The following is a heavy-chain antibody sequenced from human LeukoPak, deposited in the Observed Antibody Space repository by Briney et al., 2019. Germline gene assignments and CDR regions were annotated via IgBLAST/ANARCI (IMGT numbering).Heavy chain of an antibody. D-gene: IGHD3-10*01. Sequence: GGSLRLSCAASEFTFSSYAMHWVRQAPGKGLEWVAVISYDGSNKYYADSVKGRFTVSRDNAKTSLYLQMNSLRAEDTALYYCARDFTSASGREEYFDLWGRGTLVTVSS. V-gene: IGHV3-30-3*01. CDR1: EFTFSSYA. CDR3: ARDFTSASGREEYFDL. J-gene: IGHJ2*01. CDR2: ISYDGSNK.